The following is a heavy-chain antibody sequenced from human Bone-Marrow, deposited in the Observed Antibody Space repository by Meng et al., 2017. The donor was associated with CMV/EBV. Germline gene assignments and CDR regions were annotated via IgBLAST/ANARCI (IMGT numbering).Heavy chain of an antibody. CDR1: GFTVSSNY. D-gene: IGHD7-27*01. Sequence: GESLKISCAASGFTVSSNYMSWVRQAPGKGLEWVAVISYDGSNKYYADSVKGRFTISRDNSKNTLYLQMNSLRAEDTAVYYCASETGDGGYFDYWGQGTLVTVSS. V-gene: IGHV3-30-3*01. J-gene: IGHJ4*02. CDR2: ISYDGSNK. CDR3: ASETGDGGYFDY.